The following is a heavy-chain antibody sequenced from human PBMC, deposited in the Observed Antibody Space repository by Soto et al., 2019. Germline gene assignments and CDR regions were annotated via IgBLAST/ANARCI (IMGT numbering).Heavy chain of an antibody. D-gene: IGHD3-16*01. V-gene: IGHV2-5*02. CDR3: AHKGGGDRILDY. CDR1: GFSLSASGVG. Sequence: QITLKESGPTLVKPTQTLTLTCTFSGFSLSASGVGVGWIRQPPGKALEWLAIIYWDDAKHYSPSLKSSLTITKDPSKNQVVLTMTNMDPVDTAKYYWAHKGGGDRILDYWGQGTLVTVSS. J-gene: IGHJ4*02. CDR2: IYWDDAK.